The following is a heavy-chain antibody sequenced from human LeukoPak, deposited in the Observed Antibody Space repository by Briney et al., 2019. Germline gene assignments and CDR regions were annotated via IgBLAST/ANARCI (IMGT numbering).Heavy chain of an antibody. V-gene: IGHV3-23*01. CDR2: ISGSGGST. D-gene: IGHD5-24*01. J-gene: IGHJ5*02. Sequence: GGSLRLSCAASGFTFSSYGMSWVRQAPGKGLEWVSAISGSGGSTYYADSVKGRFTISRDNSKNTLYLQMNSLRAEDTAVYYCAKDLGGDGYNWFDPWGQGTLVTVSS. CDR3: AKDLGGDGYNWFDP. CDR1: GFTFSSYG.